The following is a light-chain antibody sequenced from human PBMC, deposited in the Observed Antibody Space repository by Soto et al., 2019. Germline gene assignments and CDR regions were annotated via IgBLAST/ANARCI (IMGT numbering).Light chain of an antibody. V-gene: IGLV1-51*01. J-gene: IGLJ1*01. CDR3: GTWDSSLINYV. CDR1: SSNIGNNY. Sequence: SAAPGQKVTISCSGSSSNIGNNYVSWYQQLPGTAPKLLIYDNNKRPSGIPDRFSGSKSGTSATLGITGLQTGDEADYYCGTWDSSLINYVFGTGTKVTVL. CDR2: DNN.